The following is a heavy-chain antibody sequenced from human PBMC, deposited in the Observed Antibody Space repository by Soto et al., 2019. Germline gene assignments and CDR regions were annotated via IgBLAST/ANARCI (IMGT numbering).Heavy chain of an antibody. CDR1: GFSLSTGGVG. Sequence: SGPTLVNPTETLTLTCMFSGFSLSTGGVGVGWIRQPPGKALEWLALIYWNDDKRYRPSLKSRLAIAKDTSKNQVVLTMANMDPVDTATYYCAFCICTTGTTLYFDFWGQGSLVTVS. J-gene: IGHJ4*02. CDR3: AFCICTTGTTLYFDF. D-gene: IGHD1-1*01. V-gene: IGHV2-5*01. CDR2: IYWNDDK.